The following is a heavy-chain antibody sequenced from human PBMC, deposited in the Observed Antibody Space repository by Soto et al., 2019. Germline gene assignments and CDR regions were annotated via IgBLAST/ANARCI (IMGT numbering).Heavy chain of an antibody. CDR2: ISGSGGST. V-gene: IGHV3-23*01. D-gene: IGHD3-22*01. CDR3: ARDRYYDRSGYKPGGDY. Sequence: GGSLRLSCAASGFTFSSYAMSWVRQAPGKGLEWVSAISGSGGSTYYADSVKGRFTITRDNTKNTLYLQMNSLRAEDTAVYDCARDRYYDRSGYKPGGDYWGQGTLVTVSS. J-gene: IGHJ4*02. CDR1: GFTFSSYA.